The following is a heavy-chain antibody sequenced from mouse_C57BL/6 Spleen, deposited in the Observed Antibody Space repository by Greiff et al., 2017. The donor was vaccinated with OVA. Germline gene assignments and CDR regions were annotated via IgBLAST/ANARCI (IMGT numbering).Heavy chain of an antibody. CDR2: IDPSDLYT. Sequence: QVQLQQPGAELVKPGASVKLSCKASGYTFTSYWMQWVKQRPGQGLEWIGEIDPSDLYTNYNQKFKGKATFTVDTSSSTAYMQLSSVTSEDSAVYYCARSGNWDWGYWGQGTTLTVSS. D-gene: IGHD4-1*02. J-gene: IGHJ2*01. CDR1: GYTFTSYW. V-gene: IGHV1-50*01. CDR3: ARSGNWDWGY.